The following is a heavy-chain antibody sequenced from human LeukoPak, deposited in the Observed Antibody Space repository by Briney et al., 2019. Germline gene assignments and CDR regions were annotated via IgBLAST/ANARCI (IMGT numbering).Heavy chain of an antibody. CDR2: IYYSGST. CDR3: ASLSRWELQYFDY. V-gene: IGHV4-59*07. J-gene: IGHJ4*02. Sequence: SDTLSLTCTVSGGSISSYYWSWIRQPRGKALEWIGDIYYSGSTNYNPSLKSRVTISVDTSKNQFSLKLSSVTAADTAVYYCASLSRWELQYFDYWGQGTLVTVSS. D-gene: IGHD1-26*01. CDR1: GGSISSYY.